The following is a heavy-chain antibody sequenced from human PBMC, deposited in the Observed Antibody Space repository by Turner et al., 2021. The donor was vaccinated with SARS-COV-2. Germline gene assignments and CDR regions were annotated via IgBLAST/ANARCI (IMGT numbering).Heavy chain of an antibody. D-gene: IGHD6-19*01. V-gene: IGHV1-2*02. CDR1: GYTFTGYD. Sequence: QVQLVQSGAEVMKLGAPVKVSCKASGYTFTGYDVQWVRQAPGQGLEGVGWINPNSEATNYAQKFQGKVTVTRDTSVSTAYMELSRLRSDDTAMYYCAREDNSGWGAFDIWGQGTMVTVSS. J-gene: IGHJ3*02. CDR2: INPNSEAT. CDR3: AREDNSGWGAFDI.